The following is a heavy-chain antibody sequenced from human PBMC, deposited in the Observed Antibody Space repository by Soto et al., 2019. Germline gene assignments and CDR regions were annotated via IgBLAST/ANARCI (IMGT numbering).Heavy chain of an antibody. V-gene: IGHV3-33*01. CDR3: ARFRGSLPGYLDP. Sequence: QVQLVESGGGVVQPGGSLRLSCAASGFNFGSYGMHWVRQAPGNGLEWVAVIWYDGSNKYYADSVKGRFTISRDNSKNTLYVQMNSLRVEDTAMYYCARFRGSLPGYLDPWGRGTLVTVSS. D-gene: IGHD1-26*01. CDR2: IWYDGSNK. CDR1: GFNFGSYG. J-gene: IGHJ5*02.